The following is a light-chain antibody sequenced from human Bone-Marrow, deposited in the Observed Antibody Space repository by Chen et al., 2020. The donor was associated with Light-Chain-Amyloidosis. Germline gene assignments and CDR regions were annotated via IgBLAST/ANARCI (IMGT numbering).Light chain of an antibody. CDR3: QVWDRSSDRPV. CDR1: NIASTS. Sequence: YVLAQPSSVSVAPRQTATIACGGNNIASTSVHWYQQTPGQAPLLVVYDDSDRPSGIPERLSGSNSGNTATLTISRVEAGDEADYYCQVWDRSSDRPVFGGGTKLTVL. CDR2: DDS. V-gene: IGLV3-21*02. J-gene: IGLJ3*02.